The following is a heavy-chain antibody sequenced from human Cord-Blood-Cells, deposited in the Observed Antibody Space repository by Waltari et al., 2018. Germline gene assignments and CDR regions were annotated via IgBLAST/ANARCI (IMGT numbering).Heavy chain of an antibody. Sequence: QLQLQESGPGLVKPSETLSLTCTVSGGSISSSSYYWGWIRQPRGKGLEWIGSIYYSGSTYYNPSLKSRVTISVDTSKNQFSLKLSSVTAADTAVYYCARRVVATIDYWGQGTLVTVSS. CDR2: IYYSGST. CDR3: ARRVVATIDY. V-gene: IGHV4-39*01. CDR1: GGSISSSSYY. J-gene: IGHJ4*02. D-gene: IGHD5-12*01.